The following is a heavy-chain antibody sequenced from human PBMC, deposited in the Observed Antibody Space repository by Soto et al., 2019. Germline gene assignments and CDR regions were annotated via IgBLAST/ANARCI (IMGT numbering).Heavy chain of an antibody. D-gene: IGHD1-26*01. J-gene: IGHJ5*02. V-gene: IGHV1-8*01. CDR1: GYTFTSYD. CDR3: AREIRSRRNWFDP. CDR2: MNPNSGNT. Sequence: QVQLVQSGAEVKKPGASVKVSCKASGYTFTSYDINWVRQATGQGLEWMGWMNPNSGNTGYAQKCKGRAAMTRTTSISKAYMELSRLRSEDTPVYYCAREIRSRRNWFDPWGQGTLFTVSS.